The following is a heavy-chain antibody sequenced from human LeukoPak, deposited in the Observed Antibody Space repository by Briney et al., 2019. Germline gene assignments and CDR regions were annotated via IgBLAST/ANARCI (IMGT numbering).Heavy chain of an antibody. J-gene: IGHJ4*02. CDR2: ISSIGGYI. CDR3: ARLRDTVTSASDY. Sequence: GGSLRLSCAASGFSIKTYSMTWVRQAPGKGLEWVSAISSIGGYIYYADSVKGRFTISRDTAKNSLYLQMNSLRVEDTAVYNCARLRDTVTSASDYWGQGTLVTVSS. V-gene: IGHV3-21*01. CDR1: GFSIKTYS. D-gene: IGHD4-17*01.